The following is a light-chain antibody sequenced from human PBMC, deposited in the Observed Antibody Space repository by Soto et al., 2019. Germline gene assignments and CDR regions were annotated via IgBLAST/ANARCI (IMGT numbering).Light chain of an antibody. J-gene: IGLJ1*01. CDR2: EVS. CDR3: SSYRRRSAPYV. CDR1: SSDVGGYDA. V-gene: IGLV2-14*01. Sequence: QSALTQPASVSGSPGQSITISCTGTSSDVGGYDAVAWYQQYPGKAPKLMIYEVSNRLSGISDRFSGSKSGNTASLTISGLPAADEADYYCSSYRRRSAPYVFGTGTKLTVL.